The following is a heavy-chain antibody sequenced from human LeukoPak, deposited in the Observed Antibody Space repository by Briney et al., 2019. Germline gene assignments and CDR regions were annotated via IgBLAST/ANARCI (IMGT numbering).Heavy chain of an antibody. CDR1: GGTFSSYA. D-gene: IGHD3-10*01. V-gene: IGHV1-69*13. CDR3: AGNIQPYNSSRLWFGEFPFDY. J-gene: IGHJ4*02. Sequence: GASVKVSCKASGGTFSSYAISWVRQAPGQGLEWMGGIIPIFGTANYAQKFQGRVTITADESTSTAYMELSSLRSEDTAVYYCAGNIQPYNSSRLWFGEFPFDYWGQGTLVTVSS. CDR2: IIPIFGTA.